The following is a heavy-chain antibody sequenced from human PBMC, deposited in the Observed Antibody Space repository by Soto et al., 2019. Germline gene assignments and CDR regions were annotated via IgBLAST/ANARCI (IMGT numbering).Heavy chain of an antibody. Sequence: QVQLQETGPGLVKPSETLSLTCTVSGASVSGYYWSWIRQTPGKGLAWIGNIHNSGASKYNPSLKSRVTISLDTSKNEFSLKIGSVTTADTAVYYCARGPQWLRSDNWFDPWGQGNLVTVSS. CDR3: ARGPQWLRSDNWFDP. J-gene: IGHJ5*02. CDR1: GASVSGYY. D-gene: IGHD5-12*01. CDR2: IHNSGAS. V-gene: IGHV4-59*02.